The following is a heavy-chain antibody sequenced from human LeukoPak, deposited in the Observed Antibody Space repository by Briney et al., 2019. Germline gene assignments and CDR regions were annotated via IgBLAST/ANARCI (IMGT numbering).Heavy chain of an antibody. V-gene: IGHV1-2*02. J-gene: IGHJ5*02. CDR1: GYTFTGYY. CDR3: ARDRAKGSSWYLGFDP. Sequence: GASVKVSCKASGYTFTGYYMHWVRQAPGQGLEWMGWINPNSGGTNYAQKFQGRVTMTRDTSISTAYMELSRLRSDDTAVYYCARDRAKGSSWYLGFDPWGQGTLVTVSS. CDR2: INPNSGGT. D-gene: IGHD6-13*01.